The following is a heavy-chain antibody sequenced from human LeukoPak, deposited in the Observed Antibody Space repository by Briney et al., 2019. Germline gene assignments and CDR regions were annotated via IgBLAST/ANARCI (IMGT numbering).Heavy chain of an antibody. J-gene: IGHJ3*02. V-gene: IGHV4-59*01. CDR3: ARDLDI. CDR2: IYYSGRT. Sequence: SETLSLTCTVSGGSISSYYWSWIRQPPGKGLEGIGDIYYSGRTNYNPSLKSRVTISVDTSKNQFSLKLSSVTAADKAVYYCARDLDIWGQGTTVTVSS. CDR1: GGSISSYY.